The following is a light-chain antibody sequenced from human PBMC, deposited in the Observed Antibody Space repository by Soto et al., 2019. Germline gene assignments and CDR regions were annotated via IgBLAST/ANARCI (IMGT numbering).Light chain of an antibody. V-gene: IGKV1-27*01. CDR1: RGIGNA. CDR3: QKYDSAPT. J-gene: IGKJ1*01. Sequence: IHPTHTPSSLCAPVLDGGTGPCRPSRGIGNALAWYQQKPGTVPKLLIRSASTLQSGVPSRFSGSGSGTDFTLTISSLQPEDVASYYCQKYDSAPTFGPGTKVDI. CDR2: SAS.